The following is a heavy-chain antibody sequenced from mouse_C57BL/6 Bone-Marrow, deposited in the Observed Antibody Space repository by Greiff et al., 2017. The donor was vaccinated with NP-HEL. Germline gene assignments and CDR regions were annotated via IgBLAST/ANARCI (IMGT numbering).Heavy chain of an antibody. V-gene: IGHV5-6*01. J-gene: IGHJ2*01. Sequence: EVQVVESGGDLVKPGGSLKLSCAASGFTFSSYGMSWVRQTPDKRLEWVATISSGGSYTYYPDSVKGRFTISRDNAKNTLYLQMSSLKSEDTAMYYCARHYYGSSRDYWGQGTTLTVSS. CDR1: GFTFSSYG. D-gene: IGHD1-1*01. CDR2: ISSGGSYT. CDR3: ARHYYGSSRDY.